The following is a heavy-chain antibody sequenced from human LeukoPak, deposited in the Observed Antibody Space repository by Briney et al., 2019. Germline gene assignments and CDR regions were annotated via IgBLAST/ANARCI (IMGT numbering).Heavy chain of an antibody. Sequence: SETLSLTCTVSGYSISSGYYWGWIRQPPGKGLEWTGSIDYSGSTYYNPSLKSRVTISVDTSKNQFSLKLSSVTAADTAVYYCARGRQLVIKKADYYYYMDVWGKGTTVTISS. J-gene: IGHJ6*03. CDR3: ARGRQLVIKKADYYYYMDV. CDR1: GYSISSGYY. D-gene: IGHD6-13*01. CDR2: IDYSGST. V-gene: IGHV4-38-2*02.